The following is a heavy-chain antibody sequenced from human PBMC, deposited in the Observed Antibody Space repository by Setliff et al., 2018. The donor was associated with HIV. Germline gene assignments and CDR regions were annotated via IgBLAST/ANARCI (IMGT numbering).Heavy chain of an antibody. CDR1: GFTFGNHF. V-gene: IGHV3-7*03. CDR3: ARIPYSDSFFDS. CDR2: IKQDGVGK. Sequence: GGSLRLSCAASGFTFGNHFMAWVRQAPGKGLEWVANIKQDGVGKYYGDSGKGRFTMSRDNAKNSLFLQMNSLRAEDTAVYYCARIPYSDSFFDSWGQGTLVTVSS. D-gene: IGHD4-17*01. J-gene: IGHJ4*02.